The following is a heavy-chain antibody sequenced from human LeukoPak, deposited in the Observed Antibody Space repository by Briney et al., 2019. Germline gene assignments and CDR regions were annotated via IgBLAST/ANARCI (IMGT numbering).Heavy chain of an antibody. CDR1: GYNFTGYY. Sequence: GASVKVSCKASGYNFTGYYMHWVRQAPGQGLEWMGWINPNSGGTNYAQKFQGRVTMTRDTSISTAYMELSRLRSDDRAVYYCARGGPYDILTGSLDYWNQGTLVTVSS. D-gene: IGHD3-9*01. V-gene: IGHV1-2*02. J-gene: IGHJ4*02. CDR2: INPNSGGT. CDR3: ARGGPYDILTGSLDY.